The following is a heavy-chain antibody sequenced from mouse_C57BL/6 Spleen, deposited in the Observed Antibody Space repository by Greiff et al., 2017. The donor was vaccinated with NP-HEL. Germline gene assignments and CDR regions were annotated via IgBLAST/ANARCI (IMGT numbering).Heavy chain of an antibody. V-gene: IGHV1-55*01. CDR1: GYTFTSYW. D-gene: IGHD1-1*01. J-gene: IGHJ4*01. CDR2: IYPGSGST. Sequence: QVQLQQPGAELVKPGASVKMSCKASGYTFTSYWITWVKQRPGQGLEWIGDIYPGSGSTNYNEKFKSKATLTVDTSSSTAYMQLSSLTSDDSAVYYCARPYYGSLYAMDYWGQGTSVTVSS. CDR3: ARPYYGSLYAMDY.